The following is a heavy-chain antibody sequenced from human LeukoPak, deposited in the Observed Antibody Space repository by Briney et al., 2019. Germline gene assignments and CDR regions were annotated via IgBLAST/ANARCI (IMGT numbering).Heavy chain of an antibody. J-gene: IGHJ4*02. Sequence: GGSLRLSCAASGFTFSDYYMSWIRQAPGKGLEWVSYISSSGSTIYYADSVKGRFTISRDNAKNSLYLQMNSLRAEDTAVYYCARHSSSWFLDQYYFDYWGQGTLVTVSS. CDR1: GFTFSDYY. CDR2: ISSSGSTI. D-gene: IGHD6-13*01. CDR3: ARHSSSWFLDQYYFDY. V-gene: IGHV3-11*01.